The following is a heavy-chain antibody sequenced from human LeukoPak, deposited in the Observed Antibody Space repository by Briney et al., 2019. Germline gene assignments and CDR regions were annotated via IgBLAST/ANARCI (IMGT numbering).Heavy chain of an antibody. Sequence: GASVKVSCKASGYTFTSYDINWVRQATGQGLEWMGWMNPNSGNTGYAQKFQGRVTITRNTSISTAYMELSSLRSEDTAVYYCARDHHWTEIAVAGTYLDYWGQGTLVTVSS. V-gene: IGHV1-8*03. D-gene: IGHD6-19*01. CDR1: GYTFTSYD. CDR3: ARDHHWTEIAVAGTYLDY. CDR2: MNPNSGNT. J-gene: IGHJ4*02.